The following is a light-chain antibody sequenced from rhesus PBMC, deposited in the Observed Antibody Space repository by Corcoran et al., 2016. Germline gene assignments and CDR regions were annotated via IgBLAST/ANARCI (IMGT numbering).Light chain of an antibody. V-gene: IGKV1-21*01. J-gene: IGKJ3*01. CDR2: KAS. Sequence: DIQMTQSPSSLSASVGDRVTITCRASQGISIWLAWYQQKPGKAPKVLIYKASNSQSGGPSRFSGSGCGTDFTLTISSLQPKDFATYYLQPYSNSPFTFGPGTKLDIK. CDR3: QPYSNSPFT. CDR1: QGISIW.